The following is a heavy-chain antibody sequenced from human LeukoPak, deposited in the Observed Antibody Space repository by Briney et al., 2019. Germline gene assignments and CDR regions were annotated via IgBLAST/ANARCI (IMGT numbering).Heavy chain of an antibody. CDR3: ARQYRPDPFDYYYGMDV. V-gene: IGHV4-61*02. Sequence: SQTLSLTYTVSGGSISSGSYYWSWIRQPAGKGLEWIGRIYTSGSTNYSPSLKSRVTISVDTSKNQFSLKLSSVTAADTAVYYCARQYRPDPFDYYYGMDVWGQGTTVTVSS. J-gene: IGHJ6*02. CDR1: GGSISSGSYY. CDR2: IYTSGST. D-gene: IGHD1-14*01.